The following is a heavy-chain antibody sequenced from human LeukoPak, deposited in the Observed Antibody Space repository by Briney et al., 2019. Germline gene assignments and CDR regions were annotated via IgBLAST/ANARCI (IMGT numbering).Heavy chain of an antibody. CDR3: ARTPGVSVVVPAAKYYMDV. V-gene: IGHV1-69*02. CDR2: IIPILGIA. CDR1: GGTFSSYT. J-gene: IGHJ6*03. Sequence: EASVKVSCKASGGTFSSYTISWVRQAPGQGLEWMGRIIPILGIANYAQKFQGRVTITADKSTSTAYKELSSLRSEDTAVYYCARTPGVSVVVPAAKYYMDVWGKGTTVTVSS. D-gene: IGHD2-2*01.